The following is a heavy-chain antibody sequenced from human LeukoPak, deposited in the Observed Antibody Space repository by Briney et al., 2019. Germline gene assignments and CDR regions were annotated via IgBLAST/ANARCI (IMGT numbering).Heavy chain of an antibody. V-gene: IGHV3-11*06. D-gene: IGHD6-13*01. CDR1: GFIFSDYY. CDR3: ARLHSIAAAGTYDY. Sequence: GGSLRVSCAAPGFIFSDYYMTWIRQAPGKGLDWISYISGDSSNTIYADSVRGRFTVSRDNAKNSLYLQMNSLRAEDTAIYYCARLHSIAAAGTYDYWGQGTLVTVSS. CDR2: ISGDSSNT. J-gene: IGHJ4*02.